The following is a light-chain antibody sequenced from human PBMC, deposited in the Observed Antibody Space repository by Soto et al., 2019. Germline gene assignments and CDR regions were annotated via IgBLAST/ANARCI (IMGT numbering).Light chain of an antibody. CDR1: SSDVGGYNY. CDR3: SSYASSSTPWV. V-gene: IGLV2-14*03. J-gene: IGLJ3*02. CDR2: DVS. Sequence: QSALTQPASVSGSPGQSITISCTGTSSDVGGYNYVSWYQQHPGKAPKLMIYDVSNRPSGVFNRFSGSKSGNTASLTISGLQAEDEADYYCSSYASSSTPWVFGGGTKVTVL.